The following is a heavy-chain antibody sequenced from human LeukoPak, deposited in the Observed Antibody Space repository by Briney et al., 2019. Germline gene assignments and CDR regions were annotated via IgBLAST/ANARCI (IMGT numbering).Heavy chain of an antibody. CDR2: ISSSNSYI. Sequence: PGGSLRLSCAASGFTFSSYNMNWVRQAPGKGLEWVSSISSSNSYIYYADSVKGRFTISRDNAKNSLYLQMNSLRAEDTAVYYCARATAGTTLFEGIDYWGQGTMVTVSS. D-gene: IGHD1-1*01. CDR1: GFTFSSYN. CDR3: ARATAGTTLFEGIDY. V-gene: IGHV3-21*01. J-gene: IGHJ4*02.